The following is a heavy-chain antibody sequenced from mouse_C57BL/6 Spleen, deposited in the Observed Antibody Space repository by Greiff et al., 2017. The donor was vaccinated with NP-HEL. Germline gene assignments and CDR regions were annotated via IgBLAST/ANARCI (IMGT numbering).Heavy chain of an antibody. V-gene: IGHV1-52*01. J-gene: IGHJ4*01. CDR1: GYTFTSYW. CDR3: ARSFTTVVATYYYAMDY. D-gene: IGHD1-1*01. Sequence: QVQLQQPGAELVRPGSSVKLSCKASGYTFTSYWMHWVKQRPIQGLEWIGNIDPSDSETHYNQKFKDKATLTVDKSSSTAYMQLSSLTSEDSAVYYCARSFTTVVATYYYAMDYWGQGTSVTVSS. CDR2: IDPSDSET.